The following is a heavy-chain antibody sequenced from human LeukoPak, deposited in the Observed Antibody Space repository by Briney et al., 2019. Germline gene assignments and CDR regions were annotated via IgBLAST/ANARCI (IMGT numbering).Heavy chain of an antibody. CDR1: GFTFSSYS. V-gene: IGHV3-48*04. J-gene: IGHJ4*02. CDR2: ISSSSSTV. D-gene: IGHD3-10*01. Sequence: GGSLGLSCAASGFTFSSYSMNWVRQAPGKGLEWVSYISSSSSTVYYADSVKGRFTISRDNAKNSLYLQMNSLGAEDTAVYYCASIGGSFGYWGQGTLVTVSS. CDR3: ASIGGSFGY.